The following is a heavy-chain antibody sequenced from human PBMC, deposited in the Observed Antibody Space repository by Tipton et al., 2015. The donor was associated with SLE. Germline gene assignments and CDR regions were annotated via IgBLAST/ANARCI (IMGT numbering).Heavy chain of an antibody. D-gene: IGHD6-13*01. CDR1: GYTFATYG. V-gene: IGHV1-18*01. J-gene: IGHJ6*02. CDR2: ISPYTGNT. Sequence: QVQLVQSGAEVKRPGASVKVSCKASGYTFATYGVTWVRQAPGQGLEWMGWISPYTGNTDYAQNLQGRVTLTTDTSSSTAYMELRSLRSNDTAVYYCVRGAAAGLSYYYFGMDVWGQGTTVTVSS. CDR3: VRGAAAGLSYYYFGMDV.